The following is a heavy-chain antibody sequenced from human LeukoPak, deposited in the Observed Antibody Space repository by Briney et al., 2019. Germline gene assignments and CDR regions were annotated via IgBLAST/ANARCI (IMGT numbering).Heavy chain of an antibody. CDR3: PSDGWLQSPQRPLEY. Sequence: AGYLRLSCAASRVTFTDYAMSWVRQATGKGLEWVASVSTSGDTSYYADSVKGRFTISRDNSKNTLYLQMNSLRVGDTAQYYGPSDGWLQSPQRPLEYLDQGTLVTVSS. D-gene: IGHD5-24*01. CDR1: RVTFTDYA. CDR2: VSTSGDTS. J-gene: IGHJ4*02. V-gene: IGHV3-23*01.